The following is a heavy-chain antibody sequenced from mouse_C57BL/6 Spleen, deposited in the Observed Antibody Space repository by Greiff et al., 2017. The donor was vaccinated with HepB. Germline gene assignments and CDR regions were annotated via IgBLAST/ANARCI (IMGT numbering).Heavy chain of an antibody. J-gene: IGHJ4*01. D-gene: IGHD1-1*01. CDR1: GYAFSSSW. CDR2: IYPGDGDT. CDR3: ARWYGSSLAMDY. Sequence: VQLQQSGPELVKPGASVKISCKASGYAFSSSWMNWVKQRPGKGLEWIGRIYPGDGDTNYNGKFKGKATLTADKSSSTAYMQLSSLTSEDSAVYFCARWYGSSLAMDYWGQGTSVTVSS. V-gene: IGHV1-82*01.